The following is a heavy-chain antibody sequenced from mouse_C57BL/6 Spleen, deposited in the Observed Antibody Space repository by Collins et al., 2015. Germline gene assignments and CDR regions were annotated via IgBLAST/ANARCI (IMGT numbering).Heavy chain of an antibody. CDR1: GYSITSDYA. CDR3: ARLYYDYDYFRL. J-gene: IGHJ2*01. Sequence: DVQLQESGPGLVKPSQSLSLTCTVTGYSITSDYAWNWIRQFPGNKLEWMGYISYSGSTSYNPSLKSRISITRDTSKNQFFLQLNSVTAEDTATYYCARLYYDYDYFRLLGPRHHSHSLL. CDR2: ISYSGST. V-gene: IGHV3-2*02. D-gene: IGHD2-4*01.